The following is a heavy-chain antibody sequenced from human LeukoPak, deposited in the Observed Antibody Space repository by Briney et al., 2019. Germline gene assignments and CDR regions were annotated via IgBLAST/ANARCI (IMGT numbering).Heavy chain of an antibody. Sequence: ASVKVSCKASGGTFSSYAISWVRQAPGQGLEWMGRIIPILGIANYAQKFQGRVTITADESTSTAYMELSSLRSEDTAVYYCARDRYCSSTSCYTGVAFDIWGQGTMVTVSS. D-gene: IGHD2-2*02. CDR1: GGTFSSYA. J-gene: IGHJ3*02. V-gene: IGHV1-69*04. CDR2: IIPILGIA. CDR3: ARDRYCSSTSCYTGVAFDI.